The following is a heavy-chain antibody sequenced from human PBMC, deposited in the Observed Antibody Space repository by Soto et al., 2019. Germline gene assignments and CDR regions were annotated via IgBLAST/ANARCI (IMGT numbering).Heavy chain of an antibody. V-gene: IGHV4-59*01. J-gene: IGHJ3*02. CDR3: ARNYGHAFDI. CDR1: GGSIRSYY. D-gene: IGHD1-7*01. CDR2: IYYSGST. Sequence: QVQLQESGPGLVKPSETLSLTCTVSGGSIRSYYWSCIRQPPGKGLEWLGYIYYSGSTNYNPSLKSRVTISVDTSKNQFSLKLSSVTAADTAVYYCARNYGHAFDIWGQGTIVTVSS.